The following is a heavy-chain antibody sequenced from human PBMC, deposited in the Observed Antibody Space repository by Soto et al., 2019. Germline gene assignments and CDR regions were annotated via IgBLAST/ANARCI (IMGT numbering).Heavy chain of an antibody. Sequence: GWSLRLSCAASEFTFDKYYMTWVRQAPGKGPEWVANIKPDGSEQYYVDSVKGRFTISRDNANNSLYLQMNSLRAEDTAVYFCARGNWNYYYGFNVWGQGTTVTVSS. J-gene: IGHJ6*02. V-gene: IGHV3-7*01. CDR1: EFTFDKYY. CDR3: ARGNWNYYYGFNV. D-gene: IGHD1-20*01. CDR2: IKPDGSEQ.